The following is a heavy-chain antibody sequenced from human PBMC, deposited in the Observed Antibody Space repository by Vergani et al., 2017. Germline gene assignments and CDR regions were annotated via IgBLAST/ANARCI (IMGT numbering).Heavy chain of an antibody. Sequence: QVQLVESGGGVVQPGRSLRLSCAAFGFTLSSYGMHWVRQAPGKGLEWVAVIWYDGSNKYYADSVKGRFTISRDNSKNTLYLQMNSLRAEDTAVYYCARERQYYFDYWGQGTLVTVSS. CDR3: ARERQYYFDY. V-gene: IGHV3-33*01. CDR1: GFTLSSYG. J-gene: IGHJ4*02. CDR2: IWYDGSNK.